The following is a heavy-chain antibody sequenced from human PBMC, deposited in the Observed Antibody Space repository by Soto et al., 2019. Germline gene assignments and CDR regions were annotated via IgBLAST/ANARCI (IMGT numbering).Heavy chain of an antibody. CDR2: ITSDTKTI. D-gene: IGHD6-19*01. Sequence: EVQLVESGGGLVQPGGSLRLSCAASGFRFSIYSMHWVRQAPGKGLEWSAYITSDTKTIKYADSVKGRFTISRDNDKNLVYLQMNSLRDEGTAVYYCARSVEGHFDYWGQGTVVTVST. CDR1: GFRFSIYS. J-gene: IGHJ4*02. CDR3: ARSVEGHFDY. V-gene: IGHV3-48*02.